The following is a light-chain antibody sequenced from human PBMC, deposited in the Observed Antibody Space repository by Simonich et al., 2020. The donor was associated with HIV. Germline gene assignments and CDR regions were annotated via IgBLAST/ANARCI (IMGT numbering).Light chain of an antibody. CDR3: QQYYSSPWT. V-gene: IGKV4-1*01. J-gene: IGKJ1*01. CDR1: QSVLYSSNNKNY. Sequence: DIVMTQSPDSLAVSLGERATINCKSSQSVLYSSNNKNYLAWYQQKPGQPPKLLLYWASIRESVVPDRISGSGSGTDFTLTISSLQAEDVAVYYCQQYYSSPWTFGQGTKVEIK. CDR2: WAS.